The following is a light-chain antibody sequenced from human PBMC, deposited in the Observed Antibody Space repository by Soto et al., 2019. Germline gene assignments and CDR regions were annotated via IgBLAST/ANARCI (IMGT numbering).Light chain of an antibody. Sequence: DIHVTQSPSSLSASVGDRVTISCRASQSMFTYLNWYQQKPGKAPKLLIYAASSLQSGVPSRFSGSGSGTDFTLTISSLQPEDSATYYCQQSYNTPLTFGGGTKVDIK. CDR3: QQSYNTPLT. V-gene: IGKV1-39*01. CDR1: QSMFTY. CDR2: AAS. J-gene: IGKJ4*01.